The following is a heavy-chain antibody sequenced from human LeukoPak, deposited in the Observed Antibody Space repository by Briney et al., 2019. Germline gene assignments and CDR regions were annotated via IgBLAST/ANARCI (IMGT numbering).Heavy chain of an antibody. J-gene: IGHJ3*02. CDR3: ARGDYGDYGLNDAFDI. CDR2: INHSGST. Sequence: PSETLSLTCAVSGGSFSGYYWSWIRQPPGKGLEWIGEINHSGSTNYNPSLKSRVTISVDTSKNQFSLKLSSVTAADTAVYYCARGDYGDYGLNDAFDIWGQGTMVTVSA. D-gene: IGHD4-17*01. CDR1: GGSFSGYY. V-gene: IGHV4-34*01.